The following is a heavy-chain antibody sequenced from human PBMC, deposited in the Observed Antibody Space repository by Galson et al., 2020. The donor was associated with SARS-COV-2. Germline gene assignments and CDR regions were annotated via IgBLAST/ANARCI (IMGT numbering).Heavy chain of an antibody. Sequence: ASVKVSCKASGYTFTDHYIHWMRQPPGQRLEWMGWINPDSGGTNYAQRFQGRVTMTGETSISTAYMELKNLRSDDTAVYYCARDRISAPDDFDYWGQGTLVSVSS. CDR2: INPDSGGT. J-gene: IGHJ4*02. CDR1: GYTFTDHY. V-gene: IGHV1-2*02. D-gene: IGHD6-13*01. CDR3: ARDRISAPDDFDY.